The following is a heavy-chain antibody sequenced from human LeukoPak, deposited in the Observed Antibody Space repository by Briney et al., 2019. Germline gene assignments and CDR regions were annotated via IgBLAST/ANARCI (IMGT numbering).Heavy chain of an antibody. D-gene: IGHD5-18*01. CDR2: IIPIFGTA. CDR3: AASYSPGTAMVKKASPLGY. Sequence: GSSVKVSCKASGGTFSSYAISWVRQAPGQGLEWMGGIIPIFGTANYAQKFQGRVTITTDESTSTAYMELSSLRSEDTAVYYCAASYSPGTAMVKKASPLGYWGQGTLVTVSS. J-gene: IGHJ4*02. V-gene: IGHV1-69*05. CDR1: GGTFSSYA.